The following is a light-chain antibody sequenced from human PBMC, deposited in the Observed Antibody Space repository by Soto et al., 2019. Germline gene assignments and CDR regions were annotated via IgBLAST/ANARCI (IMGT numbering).Light chain of an antibody. CDR2: KAS. V-gene: IGKV1-5*03. J-gene: IGKJ1*01. Sequence: DIQMTYSPSTLSASVGDIVTITCRASQSISSWLAWYQQKPGKAPKLLIYKASSLESGVPSRFSGSGSGTEFTLTISSLQPDDFATYYCQQYNSYSGTFGQGTKVDIK. CDR1: QSISSW. CDR3: QQYNSYSGT.